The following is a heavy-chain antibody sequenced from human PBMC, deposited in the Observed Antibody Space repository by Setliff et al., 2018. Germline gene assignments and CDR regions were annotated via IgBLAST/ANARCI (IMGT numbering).Heavy chain of an antibody. CDR3: ARVLAAAGYYYYGMDV. CDR2: INPSGGST. Sequence: GSSVKVSCKASGYTFTSYYMHWVRQAPGQGLEWMGIINPSGGSTSYAQKFQGRVTMTRDTSTSTVYMELSSLRSEDTAVYYCARVLAAAGYYYYGMDVWGQGTTVTVSS. J-gene: IGHJ6*02. CDR1: GYTFTSYY. V-gene: IGHV1-46*01. D-gene: IGHD6-13*01.